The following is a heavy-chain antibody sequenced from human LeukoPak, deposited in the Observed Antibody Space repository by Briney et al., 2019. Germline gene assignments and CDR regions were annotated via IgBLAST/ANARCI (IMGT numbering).Heavy chain of an antibody. CDR1: GDSISNNY. CDR3: ARDPRYCTGNTCYRGMDV. J-gene: IGHJ6*02. Sequence: SETLSLTCTVSGDSISNNYWSWIRQPPGKGLEWIGYIYNGGSTNYIPSLKSRVTISVDTSKNQFSLKLSSVTAADTAVYYCARDPRYCTGNTCYRGMDVWGQGTTVTVSS. D-gene: IGHD2-2*02. CDR2: IYNGGST. V-gene: IGHV4-59*01.